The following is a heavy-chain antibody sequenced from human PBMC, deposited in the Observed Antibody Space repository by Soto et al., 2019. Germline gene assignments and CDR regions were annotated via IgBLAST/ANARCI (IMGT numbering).Heavy chain of an antibody. V-gene: IGHV3-7*01. CDR3: ARDYYDILTGYSYDAFDI. CDR1: GFTCSRYW. J-gene: IGHJ3*02. Sequence: EVQLVESGGGLVQPGGSLRLSCAASGFTCSRYWMSWVRQAPGKGQEWVANIKQDGSEKYYVDSVKGRFTISRDNAKNSLYLQMNSLRAEDTAVYYCARDYYDILTGYSYDAFDIWGQGTMVTVSS. D-gene: IGHD3-9*01. CDR2: IKQDGSEK.